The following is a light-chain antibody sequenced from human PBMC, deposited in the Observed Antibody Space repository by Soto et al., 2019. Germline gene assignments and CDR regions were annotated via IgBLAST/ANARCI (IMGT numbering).Light chain of an antibody. V-gene: IGLV2-14*03. J-gene: IGLJ1*01. CDR2: DVT. CDR1: SSDVGHYDY. Sequence: QSALTQPASVSGSPGQSITISCTGSSSDVGHYDYVSWFQQHPGRAPTLLIYDVTYRPSGVSNRFSGAKSGSTASLTISGLRTEDEANYYCSSYTGTSTQVFGTGT. CDR3: SSYTGTSTQV.